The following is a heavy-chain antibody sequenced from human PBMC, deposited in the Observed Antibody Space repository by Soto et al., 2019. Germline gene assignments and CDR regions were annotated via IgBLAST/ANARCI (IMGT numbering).Heavy chain of an antibody. CDR2: ISYDGSNK. D-gene: IGHD2-8*01. Sequence: GGSLRLSCAASGFTFSSYGMHWVRQAPGKGLEWVAVISYDGSNKYYADSVKGRFTISRDNSKNTLYLQMNSLRAEDTAVYYCAKDRVVLMVYAIRGFDYWGQGTLVTVSS. CDR1: GFTFSSYG. V-gene: IGHV3-30*18. CDR3: AKDRVVLMVYAIRGFDY. J-gene: IGHJ4*02.